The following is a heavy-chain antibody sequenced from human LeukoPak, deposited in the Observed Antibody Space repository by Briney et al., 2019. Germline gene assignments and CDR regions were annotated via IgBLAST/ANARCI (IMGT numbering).Heavy chain of an antibody. CDR3: AKDLSTYHRDSRTPDY. V-gene: IGHV3-30*02. J-gene: IGHJ4*02. CDR1: GFTFSGYG. CDR2: IRFDGSNK. Sequence: PGGSLRLSCAASGFTFSGYGIHWVRQAPGKGLEWVAFIRFDGSNKYYADSVKGRFTISRDNSKNTLYLQMNSLRAEDTAVYYCAKDLSTYHRDSRTPDYWGQGTLVTVSS. D-gene: IGHD3-22*01.